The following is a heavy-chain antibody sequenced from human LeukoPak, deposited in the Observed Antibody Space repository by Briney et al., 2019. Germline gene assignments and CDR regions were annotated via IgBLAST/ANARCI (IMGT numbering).Heavy chain of an antibody. J-gene: IGHJ4*02. Sequence: GGSLRLSCAASGFTFSSFSMSWVRQAPGKGLEWVAFIRYDGSNKYYADSVKGRFTISRDNSKNTLYPQMNSLRAEDTAVYYCAKEGPIFGVVDGYFDYWGQGTLVTVSS. D-gene: IGHD3-3*01. CDR3: AKEGPIFGVVDGYFDY. CDR1: GFTFSSFS. CDR2: IRYDGSNK. V-gene: IGHV3-30*02.